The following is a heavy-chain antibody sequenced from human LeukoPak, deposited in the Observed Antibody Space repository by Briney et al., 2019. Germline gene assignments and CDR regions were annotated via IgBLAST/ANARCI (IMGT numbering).Heavy chain of an antibody. J-gene: IGHJ6*03. CDR1: GGSISISSYY. V-gene: IGHV4-39*01. CDR3: ARHKDYYYSYMDV. Sequence: SETLSLTCTVSGGSISISSYYWGWIRQPPGKRLEWIGSIYYSGSSYYNPSLKSRVTISVDTSKNQFSLKLSSVTAADTAVYYCARHKDYYYSYMDVWGKGTTVTISS. CDR2: IYYSGSS.